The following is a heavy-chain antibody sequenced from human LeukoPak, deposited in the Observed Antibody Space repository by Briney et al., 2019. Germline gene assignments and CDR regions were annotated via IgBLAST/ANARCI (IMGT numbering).Heavy chain of an antibody. Sequence: GGSLRLSCAASGFTFSSYGMHWVRQAPGKGLEWVAVIWYDGSNKYYADSVKGRFTISRDNSKNTLYLQMNSLRAEDTAVYYCARDRLHCGGDCYPFYYYYYGMDVWGQGTTVTVSS. CDR1: GFTFSSYG. CDR2: IWYDGSNK. D-gene: IGHD2-21*02. CDR3: ARDRLHCGGDCYPFYYYYYGMDV. J-gene: IGHJ6*02. V-gene: IGHV3-33*01.